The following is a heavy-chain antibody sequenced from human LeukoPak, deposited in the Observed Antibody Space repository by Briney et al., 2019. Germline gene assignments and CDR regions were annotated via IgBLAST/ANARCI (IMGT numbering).Heavy chain of an antibody. D-gene: IGHD7-27*01. CDR2: IIWDGGST. J-gene: IGHJ6*03. Sequence: GSLRLSCAASGFTFDDYAMQRVSRPPGKGLEWFSRIIWDGGSTYYTASVKGRFTISGDNINNSLYLQMNSLRTEDTALYYWAKAYMGNYYYYYIDVWGKGTTVTVSS. CDR1: GFTFDDYA. CDR3: AKAYMGNYYYYYIDV. V-gene: IGHV3-43*02.